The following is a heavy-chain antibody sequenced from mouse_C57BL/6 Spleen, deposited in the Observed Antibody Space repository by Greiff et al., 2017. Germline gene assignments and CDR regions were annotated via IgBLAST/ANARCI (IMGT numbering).Heavy chain of an antibody. J-gene: IGHJ1*03. D-gene: IGHD1-1*01. CDR3: ARLWYYGSSYPRYFDV. CDR1: GFTFSSYT. Sequence: EVQGVESGGGLVKPGGSLKLSCAASGFTFSSYTMSWVRQTPEKRLEWVATISGGGGNTYYPDSVKGRFTISRDNAKNTLYLQMSSLRSEDTALYYCARLWYYGSSYPRYFDVWGTGTTVTVSS. V-gene: IGHV5-9*01. CDR2: ISGGGGNT.